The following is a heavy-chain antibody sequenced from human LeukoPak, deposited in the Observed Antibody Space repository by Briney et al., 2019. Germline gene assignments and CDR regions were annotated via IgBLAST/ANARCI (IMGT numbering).Heavy chain of an antibody. D-gene: IGHD2-2*01. V-gene: IGHV3-33*01. Sequence: GRSLRLSCAASGFTFSSYGMHWVRQAPGQGLEWVAVIWNDGSNKYYVDPVKGRFTFSRDNSKNTLYLQMNSLRTEDTAVYYCARDYCSSTSCLFDYWGQGTLVTVSS. J-gene: IGHJ4*02. CDR2: IWNDGSNK. CDR1: GFTFSSYG. CDR3: ARDYCSSTSCLFDY.